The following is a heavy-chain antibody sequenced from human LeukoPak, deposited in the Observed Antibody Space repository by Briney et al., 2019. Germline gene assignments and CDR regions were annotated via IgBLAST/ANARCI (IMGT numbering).Heavy chain of an antibody. V-gene: IGHV3-30*02. CDR1: GFTFSSYG. CDR2: VRYDGKNQ. Sequence: PGGSLRLSCTASGFTFSSYGIHWVRQAPGKGLEWVSFVRYDGKNQYYADSVKGRFTASRDNSKKTVSLQMHSLRREDTAVYYCVKDLLQWYKFDSWGQGTLVIVSS. J-gene: IGHJ4*02. D-gene: IGHD4-23*01. CDR3: VKDLLQWYKFDS.